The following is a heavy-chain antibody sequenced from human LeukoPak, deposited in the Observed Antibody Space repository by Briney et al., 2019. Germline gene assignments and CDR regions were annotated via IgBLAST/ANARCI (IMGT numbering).Heavy chain of an antibody. CDR2: MNPNSGNT. D-gene: IGHD2-2*01. J-gene: IGHJ6*02. Sequence: ASVKVSCKASGYTFTSYDINWVRQATGQGLEWMGWMNPNSGNTGYAQKFQGRVTMTRNTSISTAYMELSSLRSEDTAVYYCARDIVVVPAAMGYGLNYYYGMDVWGQGTTVTVSS. V-gene: IGHV1-8*01. CDR1: GYTFTSYD. CDR3: ARDIVVVPAAMGYGLNYYYGMDV.